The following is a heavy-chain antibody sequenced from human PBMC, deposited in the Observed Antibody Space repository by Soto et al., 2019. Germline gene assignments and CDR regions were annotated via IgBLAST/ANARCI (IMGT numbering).Heavy chain of an antibody. CDR3: ATVHSTSRSFDY. Sequence: GGSLRLSCAASGLNFSILAMSWVRRAPGKGLEWVSTTGYSRLTTYYADSVKGRFTVSRDNSKNTLDLQMSSLRAEDTAVYYCATVHSTSRSFDYWGQGTLVTVSS. J-gene: IGHJ4*02. D-gene: IGHD6-6*01. V-gene: IGHV3-23*01. CDR1: GLNFSILA. CDR2: TGYSRLTT.